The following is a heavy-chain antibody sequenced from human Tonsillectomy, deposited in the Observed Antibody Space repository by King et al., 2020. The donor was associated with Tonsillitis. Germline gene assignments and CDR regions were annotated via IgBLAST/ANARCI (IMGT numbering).Heavy chain of an antibody. CDR1: GFTFSSYG. D-gene: IGHD3-10*01. J-gene: IGHJ6*02. Sequence: VQLVESGGGVVQPGGSLRLSCAASGFTFSSYGIHWVRQAPGKGLEWVAFIRFDGGEKYYTDSVKGRFNISRDNSTNTLYLEMNSLRAEDTAMYYCAKNLVRGSGNYYNRYSYYDMDVWGQGTTVTVSS. V-gene: IGHV3-30*02. CDR2: IRFDGGEK. CDR3: AKNLVRGSGNYYNRYSYYDMDV.